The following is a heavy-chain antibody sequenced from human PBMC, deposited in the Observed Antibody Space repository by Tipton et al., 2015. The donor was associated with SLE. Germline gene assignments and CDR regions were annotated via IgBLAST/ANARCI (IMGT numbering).Heavy chain of an antibody. D-gene: IGHD1-7*01. CDR3: ARYGVTGTAFDI. J-gene: IGHJ4*02. Sequence: TLSLTCTVSGGSVNDYYWSWIRQSAEKGLEWIGRMFSRGSTDYSPSLRDRVTMSIDASKNQFSLRLTSVTAADTAVYYCARYGVTGTAFDIWGQGTLVTVSS. V-gene: IGHV4-4*07. CDR1: GGSVNDYY. CDR2: MFSRGST.